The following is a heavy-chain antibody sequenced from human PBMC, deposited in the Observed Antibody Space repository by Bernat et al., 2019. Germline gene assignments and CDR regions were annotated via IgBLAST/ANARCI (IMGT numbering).Heavy chain of an antibody. V-gene: IGHV3-66*01. CDR1: GFTVSSNY. CDR3: ATSSGWYSGAFDI. D-gene: IGHD6-19*01. J-gene: IGHJ3*02. Sequence: EVQLVESGGGLVQPGGSPRLSCAASGFTVSSNYMSWVRQAPGKGLEWVSVIYSGGSTYYADSVKGRFTISRDNSKNTLYLQMNSLRAEDTAVYYCATSSGWYSGAFDIWGQGTMVTVSS. CDR2: IYSGGST.